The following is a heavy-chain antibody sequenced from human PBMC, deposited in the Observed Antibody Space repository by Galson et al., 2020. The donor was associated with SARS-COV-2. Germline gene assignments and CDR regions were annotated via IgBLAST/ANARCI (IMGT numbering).Heavy chain of an antibody. V-gene: IGHV3-7*01. J-gene: IGHJ4*02. CDR1: GFSFSRYW. D-gene: IGHD2-15*01. CDR2: IKQDGSET. CDR3: ASTISATPGKDC. Sequence: QLGEYLKISCVASGFSFSRYWMSWVRQAPGKGLEWLANIKQDGSETYYVDAVKGRFTISRDNAKNSLFLHMNSLRPEDTSVYYCASTISATPGKDCWGQGTLVTVSS.